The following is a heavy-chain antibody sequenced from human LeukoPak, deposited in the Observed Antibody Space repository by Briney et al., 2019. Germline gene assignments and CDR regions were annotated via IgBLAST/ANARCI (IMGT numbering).Heavy chain of an antibody. CDR3: AKSLLTTATGTGRASDI. CDR2: VSVSGSNT. J-gene: IGHJ3*02. Sequence: GGSLRLSCAASGFTFSNYAMSWVRQAPGKGLEWVSTVSVSGSNTYYADSMKGRFTISRDNSKNTLFLQMNSLRAEDTAKYYCAKSLLTTATGTGRASDIWGQGTMVTVSS. V-gene: IGHV3-23*01. D-gene: IGHD1-1*01. CDR1: GFTFSNYA.